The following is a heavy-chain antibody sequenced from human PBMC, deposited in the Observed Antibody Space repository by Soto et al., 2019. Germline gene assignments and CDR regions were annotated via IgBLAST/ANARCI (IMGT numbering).Heavy chain of an antibody. CDR3: AKDRGYNSQFFYYYGLDV. J-gene: IGHJ6*02. D-gene: IGHD1-1*01. V-gene: IGHV4-4*07. CDR1: GGSISDYY. CDR2: IYVSGST. Sequence: QVQLQESGPGLVKPSETLSLTCNVSGGSISDYYWSWIRQPADKGLEWIGRIYVSGSTDYNPSLKSRVTMSADTSKTLFSLRLTSVTAAATAVYFCAKDRGYNSQFFYYYGLDVWGQGTTVTVSS.